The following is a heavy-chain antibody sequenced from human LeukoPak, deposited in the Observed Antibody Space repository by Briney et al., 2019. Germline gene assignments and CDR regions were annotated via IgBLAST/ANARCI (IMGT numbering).Heavy chain of an antibody. Sequence: PSETLSLTCTVSGYSISSGYYWGWIRQPPGKGLEWIGSGSTYYNPSLKSRVTISVDRSKNQFSLKLSSVTAADTAVYYCAREARLPHPLGMDVWGQGTTVTVSS. D-gene: IGHD6-6*01. CDR1: GYSISSGYY. CDR3: AREARLPHPLGMDV. J-gene: IGHJ6*02. CDR2: SGST. V-gene: IGHV4-38-2*02.